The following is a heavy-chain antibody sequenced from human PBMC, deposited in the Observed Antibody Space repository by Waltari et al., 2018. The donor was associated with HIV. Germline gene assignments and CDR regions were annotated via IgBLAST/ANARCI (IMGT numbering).Heavy chain of an antibody. J-gene: IGHJ3*02. CDR2: ISWDGGST. CDR1: GFTFDDYA. CDR3: STYGDSEAFDI. D-gene: IGHD4-17*01. V-gene: IGHV3-43D*03. Sequence: EVQLVESGGVVVQPGGSLSLSCAASGFTFDDYAMHWVRQAPGKGLEWFSLISWDGGSTYYADSVKGRFTISRDNSKNSLYLQMNSLRAEDTALYYCSTYGDSEAFDIWGQGTMVTVSS.